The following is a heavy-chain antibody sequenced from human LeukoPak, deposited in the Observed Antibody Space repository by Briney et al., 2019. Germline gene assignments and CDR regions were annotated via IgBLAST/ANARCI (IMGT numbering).Heavy chain of an antibody. CDR1: GFTFSSYA. J-gene: IGHJ4*02. V-gene: IGHV3-23*01. CDR3: AKDPQTYCGSGSCYLDY. D-gene: IGHD2-15*01. Sequence: GGSLRLSCAASGFTFSSYAMSWVRQAPGKGLEWVSAISGSGGSTYYADSVRGRFTISRDSSKNTLYLQMNGLRAEDTAVYYCAKDPQTYCGSGSCYLDYWGQGTLVTVSS. CDR2: ISGSGGST.